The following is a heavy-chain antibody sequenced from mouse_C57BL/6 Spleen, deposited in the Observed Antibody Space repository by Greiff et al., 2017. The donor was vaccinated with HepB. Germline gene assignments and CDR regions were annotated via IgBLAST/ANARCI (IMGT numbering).Heavy chain of an antibody. CDR2: IDPSDSYT. D-gene: IGHD2-1*01. CDR3: ARGDGNPYWYFDV. V-gene: IGHV1-59*01. Sequence: QVQLKQPGAELVRPGTSVKLSCKASGYTFTSYWMHWVKQRPGQGLEWIGVIDPSDSYTNYNQKFKGKATLTVDTSSSTAYMQLSSLTSEDSAVYYCARGDGNPYWYFDVWGTGTTVTVSS. CDR1: GYTFTSYW. J-gene: IGHJ1*03.